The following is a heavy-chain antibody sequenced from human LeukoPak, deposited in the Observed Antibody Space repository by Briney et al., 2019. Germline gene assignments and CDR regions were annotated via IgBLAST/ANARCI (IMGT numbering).Heavy chain of an antibody. D-gene: IGHD6-19*01. CDR2: VSYDGIIK. Sequence: GGSLRLSCATSGFTFSGCAMHWVRQAPGKGLEWVAAVSYDGIIKYYADSLKGRFTISRDNSKNTPFLQMKSLRTEDTAMYYCATGGGLATEIDYWGQGTLVTVSS. J-gene: IGHJ4*02. CDR1: GFTFSGCA. CDR3: ATGGGLATEIDY. V-gene: IGHV3-30*04.